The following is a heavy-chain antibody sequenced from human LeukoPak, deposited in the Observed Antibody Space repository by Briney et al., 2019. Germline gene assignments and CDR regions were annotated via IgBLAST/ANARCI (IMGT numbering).Heavy chain of an antibody. D-gene: IGHD1-26*01. CDR3: ARVFSVIVGATSGSDYFDY. J-gene: IGHJ4*02. V-gene: IGHV1-18*01. CDR2: INPNSGDT. CDR1: GYTFTSYG. Sequence: AASVKVSCKASGYTFTSYGISWVRQAPGQGLEWMGWINPNSGDTNYAQKLQGRVTMTTDTSTSTAYMELRSLRSDDTAVYYCARVFSVIVGATSGSDYFDYWGQGTLVTVSS.